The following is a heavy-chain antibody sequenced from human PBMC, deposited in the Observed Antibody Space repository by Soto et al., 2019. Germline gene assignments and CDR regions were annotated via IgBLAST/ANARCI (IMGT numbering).Heavy chain of an antibody. CDR2: IWYDGSNK. D-gene: IGHD6-19*01. V-gene: IGHV3-33*01. CDR1: GFTFSSYG. Sequence: QVQLVESGGGVVQPGRSLRLACAASGFTFSSYGMHWVRQAPGKGLEWVAVIWYDGSNKYYADSVKGRFTISRDNSKNTLYLQMNSLRAEDTAVYYCARDVAVANMRDNWGQGTLVTVSS. CDR3: ARDVAVANMRDN. J-gene: IGHJ4*02.